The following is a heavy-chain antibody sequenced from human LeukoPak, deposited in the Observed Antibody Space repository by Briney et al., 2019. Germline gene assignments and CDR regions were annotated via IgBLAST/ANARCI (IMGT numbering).Heavy chain of an antibody. Sequence: SETLSLTCTVSGGSITSSSYYWGWIRQPPGKGLEWIASIYYSGSTYYNPSLKSRVTISVDTSKNQFSLKLSSVTAVDTAVYYCARLHIVVVPAAFDYWGQGTLVTVSS. CDR3: ARLHIVVVPAAFDY. J-gene: IGHJ4*02. CDR1: GGSITSSSYY. V-gene: IGHV4-39*01. CDR2: IYYSGST. D-gene: IGHD2-2*01.